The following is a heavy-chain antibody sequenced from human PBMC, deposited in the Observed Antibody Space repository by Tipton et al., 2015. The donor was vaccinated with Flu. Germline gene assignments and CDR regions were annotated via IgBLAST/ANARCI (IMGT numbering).Heavy chain of an antibody. J-gene: IGHJ3*02. Sequence: LRLSCTVSGGSMSSGSYYWSWIRQPAGKGLEWIGRIFTTGYTDYNPSLKSRVTISVDTSKNQYSLSLSSVTAADTAVYYCARGVTPRPWAFDIWGRGTMVTLSS. D-gene: IGHD2-15*01. CDR2: IFTTGYT. V-gene: IGHV4-61*02. CDR3: ARGVTPRPWAFDI. CDR1: GGSMSSGSYY.